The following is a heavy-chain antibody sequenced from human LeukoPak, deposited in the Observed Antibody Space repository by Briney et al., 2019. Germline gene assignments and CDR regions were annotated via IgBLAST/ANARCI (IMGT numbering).Heavy chain of an antibody. CDR2: INPSGGST. J-gene: IGHJ4*02. Sequence: ASVKVSCKAFGYTFTSYSMHWVRQAPAHGLDRMGIINPSGGSTSYAQKFQGRVTMTRDTSTSTVYMELSSLRSEDTAVYYCARDLTGGWSDYWGRGTLVTVSS. V-gene: IGHV1-46*01. CDR1: GYTFTSYS. CDR3: ARDLTGGWSDY. D-gene: IGHD6-19*01.